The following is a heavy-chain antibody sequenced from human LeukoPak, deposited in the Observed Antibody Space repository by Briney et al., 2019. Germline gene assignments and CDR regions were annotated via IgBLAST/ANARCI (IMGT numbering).Heavy chain of an antibody. CDR3: ARDIGIAAAGTPAFDI. CDR2: IYYSGST. D-gene: IGHD6-13*01. Sequence: SETLSLTCTVSGGSISSYYWSWIRQPPGKGLEWIGYIYYSGSTNYNPSLKSRVTISVDTSKNQFSLKLTSVTAADTAVYCCARDIGIAAAGTPAFDIWGQGTKVTVSS. V-gene: IGHV4-59*12. CDR1: GGSISSYY. J-gene: IGHJ3*02.